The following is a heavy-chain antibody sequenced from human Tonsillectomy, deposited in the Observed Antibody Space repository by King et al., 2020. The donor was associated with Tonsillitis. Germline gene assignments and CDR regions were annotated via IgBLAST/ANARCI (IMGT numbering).Heavy chain of an antibody. CDR3: ARGHEDWFFDL. Sequence: EQLVQSGAELKKPGASVKVSCKASGYTFTTYGINWVLQAPGQGLECMGWISTYSGETDYAQKFQGRVTLTTNTSTSTVYMELRSLRSDDTAVYYCARGHEDWFFDLWGRGTLVTVSS. CDR1: GYTFTTYG. J-gene: IGHJ2*01. V-gene: IGHV1-18*04. CDR2: ISTYSGET.